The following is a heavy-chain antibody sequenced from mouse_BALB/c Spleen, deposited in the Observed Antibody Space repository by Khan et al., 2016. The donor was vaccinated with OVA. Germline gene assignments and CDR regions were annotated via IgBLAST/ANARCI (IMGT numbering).Heavy chain of an antibody. J-gene: IGHJ3*01. CDR1: GFSLTSYG. Sequence: VQLQESGPGLVQPSQSLSITCTVSGFSLTSYGVHWVRQSPGKGLEWLGVIWSGGSTDYNAAIISRLRISKDKSKSQDFFKMNSLQANDTAIYYCARNYDYGEGLAYWGQGTLVTVSA. V-gene: IGHV2-2*02. D-gene: IGHD2-4*01. CDR3: ARNYDYGEGLAY. CDR2: IWSGGST.